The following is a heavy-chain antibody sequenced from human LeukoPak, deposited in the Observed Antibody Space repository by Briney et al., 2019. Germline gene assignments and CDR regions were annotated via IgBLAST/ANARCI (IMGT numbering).Heavy chain of an antibody. D-gene: IGHD2-2*01. V-gene: IGHV3-23*01. CDR2: ISGSGGST. CDR1: GFTFSSYA. CDR3: AKFVVVVPAASPFDY. Sequence: GGSLRLSCAASGFTFSSYAMSWVRQAPGKGLEWVSAISGSGGSTYYADSVKGRFTISRDNSKNTLYLQMNSLRAEDTAVYYCAKFVVVVPAASPFDYWGQGTLVTVSS. J-gene: IGHJ4*02.